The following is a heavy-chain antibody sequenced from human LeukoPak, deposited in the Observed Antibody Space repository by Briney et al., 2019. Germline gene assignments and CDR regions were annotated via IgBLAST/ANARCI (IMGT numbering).Heavy chain of an antibody. CDR3: AKKGGFSYGDPFDY. Sequence: GGPLRLSCAASGFTFSSYGMSWVRQAPGKGLEWVSAISGGGGSTYYPDSVKGRFTISRDNSRNTLYLQMNSLRAEDTAVYHCAKKGGFSYGDPFDYWGQGTLVTVSS. V-gene: IGHV3-23*01. CDR1: GFTFSSYG. D-gene: IGHD5-18*01. CDR2: ISGGGGST. J-gene: IGHJ4*02.